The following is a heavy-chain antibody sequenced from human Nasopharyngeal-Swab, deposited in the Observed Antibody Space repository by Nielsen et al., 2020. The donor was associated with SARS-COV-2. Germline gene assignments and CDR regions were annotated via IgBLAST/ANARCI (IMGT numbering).Heavy chain of an antibody. V-gene: IGHV3-9*01. CDR2: ISWNSGSI. Sequence: GGSLRLSCAASGFTFDDYAMHWVRQAPGKGLEWVSRISWNSGSIGYADSVKGRFTISRDNAKNSLYLQMNSLRAEDTALYYCAKAAGSGWYFFDYWGQGTLVTVSS. CDR1: GFTFDDYA. CDR3: AKAAGSGWYFFDY. D-gene: IGHD6-19*01. J-gene: IGHJ4*02.